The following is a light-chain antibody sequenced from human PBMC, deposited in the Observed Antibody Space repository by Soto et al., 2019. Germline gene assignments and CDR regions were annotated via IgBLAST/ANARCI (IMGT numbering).Light chain of an antibody. V-gene: IGKV1-5*01. CDR1: QSISGW. Sequence: DIQMTQSPSTLSASVGDRVTITCRASQSISGWLAWYQQKPGKAPKLLIFDASSLESGVPSRFSGSVSGTEFTLTIRSLQPDDFATYYCQHYNSYSPAFGQGTKVEIK. CDR2: DAS. J-gene: IGKJ1*01. CDR3: QHYNSYSPA.